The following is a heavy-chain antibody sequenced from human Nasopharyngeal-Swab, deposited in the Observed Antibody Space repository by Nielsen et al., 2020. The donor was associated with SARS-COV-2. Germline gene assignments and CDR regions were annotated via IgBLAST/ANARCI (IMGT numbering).Heavy chain of an antibody. CDR1: GFTFSSYA. CDR3: AKGGYCSSTSCYIDY. Sequence: GESLKISCAASGFTFSSYAMSWVRQAQGKGLEWVSAISGSGGSTYYADSVKGRFTISRDNSKNTLYLQMNSLRAEDTAVYYCAKGGYCSSTSCYIDYWGQGTLVTVSS. V-gene: IGHV3-23*01. CDR2: ISGSGGST. D-gene: IGHD2-2*02. J-gene: IGHJ4*02.